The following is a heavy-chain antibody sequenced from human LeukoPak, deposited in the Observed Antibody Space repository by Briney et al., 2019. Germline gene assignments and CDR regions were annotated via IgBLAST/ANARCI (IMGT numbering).Heavy chain of an antibody. V-gene: IGHV4-39*01. CDR3: MRRPVGAPFDY. Sequence: KPSETLSLTCTVSGGSIGTNNYYWGWIRQPPGKGLEWIGSISYTGRTNYNPSVKSRVTVSADTSKNQFSLKLTSVTAADTALYYCMRRPVGAPFDYLGQGTLVTVSS. CDR2: ISYTGRT. CDR1: GGSIGTNNYY. J-gene: IGHJ4*02. D-gene: IGHD1-26*01.